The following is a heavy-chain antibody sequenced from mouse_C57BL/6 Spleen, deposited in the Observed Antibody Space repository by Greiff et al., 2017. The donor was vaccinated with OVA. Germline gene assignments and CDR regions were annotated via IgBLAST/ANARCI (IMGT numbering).Heavy chain of an antibody. CDR3: ARNHYDSSLYSFDY. Sequence: QVQLQQSGAERVKPGASVKISSKASGYAFSSYWMNWVKQRPGKGLEWIGQIYPGDGDTTYNRKFKGKATLTADKSSSTAYMELSSLTSEESAGYICARNHYDSSLYSFDYWGHGTTLTVSS. CDR1: GYAFSSYW. J-gene: IGHJ2*01. D-gene: IGHD1-1*01. V-gene: IGHV1-80*01. CDR2: IYPGDGDT.